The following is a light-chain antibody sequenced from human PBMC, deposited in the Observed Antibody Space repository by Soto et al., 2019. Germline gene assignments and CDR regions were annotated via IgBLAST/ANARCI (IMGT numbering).Light chain of an antibody. V-gene: IGKV3-11*01. Sequence: IGWTQSPATLSLAPGDRATLSSRASQSGSSYSAWYQQKPGQAPRLIIYDASNRATGIPARFSGSGAGTDFTLTISSLEPEDFAVYYCQQRSNWPPITFGQGTRLEIK. J-gene: IGKJ5*01. CDR1: QSGSSY. CDR3: QQRSNWPPIT. CDR2: DAS.